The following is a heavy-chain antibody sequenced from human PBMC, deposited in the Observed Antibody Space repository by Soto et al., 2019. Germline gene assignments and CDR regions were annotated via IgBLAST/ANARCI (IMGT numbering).Heavy chain of an antibody. Sequence: QVQLVESGGGVVQPGRSLRLSCAASGFTFSSYAMHWVRQAPGKGLEWVAVISYDGSNKYYADSVKGRFTISRDNSKNTLYMKINSRRAEDTAVYYWERDSEQDAFEIGGQGKMVTFS. J-gene: IGHJ3*02. CDR2: ISYDGSNK. V-gene: IGHV3-30-3*01. D-gene: IGHD1-1*01. CDR1: GFTFSSYA. CDR3: ERDSEQDAFEI.